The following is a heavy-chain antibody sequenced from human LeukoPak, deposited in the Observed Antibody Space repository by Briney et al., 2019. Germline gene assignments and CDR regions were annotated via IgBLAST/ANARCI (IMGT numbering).Heavy chain of an antibody. CDR3: ARRGSVIAQDFDY. J-gene: IGHJ4*02. Sequence: ASVKVSCKASGYTFTSYDINWVRQATGQGLERMGWMNPNSGNTGYAQKFQGRVTITRNTSISTAYMELSSLRSEDTAVYYCARRGSVIAQDFDYWGQGTLVTVSS. CDR2: MNPNSGNT. V-gene: IGHV1-8*03. CDR1: GYTFTSYD. D-gene: IGHD3-16*01.